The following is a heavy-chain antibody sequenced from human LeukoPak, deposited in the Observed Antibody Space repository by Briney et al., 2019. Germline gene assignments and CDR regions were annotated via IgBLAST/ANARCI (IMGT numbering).Heavy chain of an antibody. Sequence: GGSLRLSCAASGFTVSSNYMSWVRQAPGKGLEWVSVMYSGGSTYYADSVNGRFTISRDNSKNTLYLQMNSLRAEDTAVYYCARPTYYYDSSGPPGYMDVWGKGTTVTVSS. CDR2: MYSGGST. V-gene: IGHV3-66*02. J-gene: IGHJ6*03. D-gene: IGHD3-22*01. CDR1: GFTVSSNY. CDR3: ARPTYYYDSSGPPGYMDV.